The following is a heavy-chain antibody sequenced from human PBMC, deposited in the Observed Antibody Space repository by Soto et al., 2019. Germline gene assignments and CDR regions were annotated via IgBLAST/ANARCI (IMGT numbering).Heavy chain of an antibody. J-gene: IGHJ5*02. Sequence: QVQLQESGPGLVKPSETLSLTCTVSGGSITNYYWSWIRQPPGKGLEWIGYLHYGGSTDYNPSLKSRVTISIDTSKNQFSLRLSSVTAADTAVYYCATYSSGGLDWLDHWGQGILVTVSS. V-gene: IGHV4-59*01. CDR3: ATYSSGGLDWLDH. D-gene: IGHD6-19*01. CDR2: LHYGGST. CDR1: GGSITNYY.